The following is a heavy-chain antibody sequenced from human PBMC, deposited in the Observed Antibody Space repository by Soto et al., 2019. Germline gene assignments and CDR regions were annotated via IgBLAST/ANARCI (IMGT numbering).Heavy chain of an antibody. V-gene: IGHV1-69*13. D-gene: IGHD6-19*01. CDR1: GGTFSSYA. CDR2: IIPIFGTA. CDR3: ARMIAVAGTQGYYFDY. J-gene: IGHJ4*02. Sequence: SVKVSCKASGGTFSSYAISWVQQAPGQGLEWMGGIIPIFGTANYAQKFQGRVTITADESTSTAYMELSSLRSEDTAVYYCARMIAVAGTQGYYFDYWGQGTLVTVSS.